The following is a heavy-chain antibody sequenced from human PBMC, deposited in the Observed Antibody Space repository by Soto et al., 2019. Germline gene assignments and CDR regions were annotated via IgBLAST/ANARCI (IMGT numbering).Heavy chain of an antibody. CDR2: ISSSSTI. Sequence: EVQLVESGGGLVQPGGSLRLSCAASGFTFSSYSMNWVRQAPGKGLEWVSYISSSSTIYYADSVKGRFTISRDNAKNSLYLQMNSLRAEDTAVYYCASLMSIAVAGYDYWGQGTLVTVSS. CDR1: GFTFSSYS. J-gene: IGHJ4*02. CDR3: ASLMSIAVAGYDY. V-gene: IGHV3-48*01. D-gene: IGHD6-19*01.